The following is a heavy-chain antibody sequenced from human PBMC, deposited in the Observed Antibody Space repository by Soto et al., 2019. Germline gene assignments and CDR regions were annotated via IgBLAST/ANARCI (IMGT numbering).Heavy chain of an antibody. V-gene: IGHV1-18*01. Sequence: GASVKVSCKASGYTFTSYGISWVRQAPGQGLEWMGWISAYNGNTNYAQKLQGRVTMTTDTSTSTAYMELRSLRSDDTAVYYCARGGYCSGGSCYDYYYMDVWGKGTTVTVSS. D-gene: IGHD2-15*01. J-gene: IGHJ6*03. CDR1: GYTFTSYG. CDR2: ISAYNGNT. CDR3: ARGGYCSGGSCYDYYYMDV.